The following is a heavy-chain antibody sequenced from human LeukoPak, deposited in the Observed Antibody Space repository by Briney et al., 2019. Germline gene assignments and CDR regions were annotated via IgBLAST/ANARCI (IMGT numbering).Heavy chain of an antibody. J-gene: IGHJ4*02. Sequence: PGGSLRLSCAASGFTFSSYAMSWARQAPGKGLEWVSAISGSGGSTYYADSVKGRFTISRDNSKNTLYLQMNSLRAEDTAVYYCANYYGSGSYYDYWGQGTLVTVSS. CDR3: ANYYGSGSYYDY. V-gene: IGHV3-23*01. D-gene: IGHD3-10*01. CDR2: ISGSGGST. CDR1: GFTFSSYA.